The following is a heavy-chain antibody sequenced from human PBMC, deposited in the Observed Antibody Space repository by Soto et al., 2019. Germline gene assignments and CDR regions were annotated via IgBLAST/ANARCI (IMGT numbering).Heavy chain of an antibody. CDR1: GFTFSSYA. Sequence: PGGSLRLSCAASGFTFSSYAMHWVRQAPGKGLEWVAVISYDGSNKYYADSAKGRFTISRDNSKNTLYLQMNSLRAEDTAVYYCARDQAELWFRGYGMDVWGQGTTVTVSS. V-gene: IGHV3-30-3*01. D-gene: IGHD3-10*01. CDR3: ARDQAELWFRGYGMDV. CDR2: ISYDGSNK. J-gene: IGHJ6*02.